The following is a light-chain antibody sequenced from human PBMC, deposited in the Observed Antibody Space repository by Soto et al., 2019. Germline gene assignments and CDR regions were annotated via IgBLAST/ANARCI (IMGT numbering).Light chain of an antibody. CDR3: DQYGISITWK. V-gene: IGKV3-20*01. J-gene: IGKJ1*01. CDR1: QSVTSTY. Sequence: EVVLTQSPGTVSLSPGERANLSCRASQSVTSTYLAWYQQKPGQAPRLLIYAASSRATGIPDRFNGCGSGIDFTLSISSIETEDFAVYYCDQYGISITWKFSKRTKLEIK. CDR2: AAS.